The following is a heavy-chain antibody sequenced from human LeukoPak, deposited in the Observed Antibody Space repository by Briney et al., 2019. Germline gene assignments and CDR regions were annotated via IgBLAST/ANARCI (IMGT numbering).Heavy chain of an antibody. Sequence: GGSLRLSCAPSVFTFTTYAMRWVRQAPGRGLEWVSGVTNSGGSTYYTDSVKGRFTIYRHTPQNSLYLQIDALRDEDAAVYYCARAGGAGPGGHFDYWGQGTLVTVSS. J-gene: IGHJ4*02. CDR2: VTNSGGST. D-gene: IGHD4-23*01. CDR1: VFTFTTYA. CDR3: ARAGGAGPGGHFDY. V-gene: IGHV3-23*01.